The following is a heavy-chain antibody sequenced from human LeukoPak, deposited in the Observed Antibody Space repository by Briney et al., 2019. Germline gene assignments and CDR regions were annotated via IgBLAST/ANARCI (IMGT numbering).Heavy chain of an antibody. CDR1: GGTFNTSP. J-gene: IGHJ6*03. CDR2: IIPFFGTA. Sequence: SVKVSCKASGGTFNTSPLSWLRHAPGQGPGWMGGIIPFFGTANYAQKFQHRVTITADASSSTAYMELRSLRSEDTAVYYCASQGRPYYSTSGSHVYMAYSYIDVWGKGTTVIVSS. V-gene: IGHV1-69*13. CDR3: ASQGRPYYSTSGSHVYMAYSYIDV. D-gene: IGHD3-16*01.